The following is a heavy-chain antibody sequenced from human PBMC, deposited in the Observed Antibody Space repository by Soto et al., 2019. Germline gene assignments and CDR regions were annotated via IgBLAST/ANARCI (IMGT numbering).Heavy chain of an antibody. J-gene: IGHJ4*02. V-gene: IGHV1-69*02. D-gene: IGHD5-12*01. CDR2: IIPILGIA. CDR3: AGRYSGYDFRHDY. CDR1: GGTFSSYT. Sequence: QVQLVQSGAEVKKPGSSVKVSCKASGGTFSSYTISWVRQAPGQGLEWMGRIIPILGIANYAQKFQGRVTSTADKATSTAYMELSSVRSEDTAVYYCAGRYSGYDFRHDYWGKGTLVTVSS.